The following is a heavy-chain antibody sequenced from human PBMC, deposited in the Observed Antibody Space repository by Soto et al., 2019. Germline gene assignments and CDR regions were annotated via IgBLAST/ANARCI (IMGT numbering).Heavy chain of an antibody. CDR2: IYYSGST. V-gene: IGHV4-30-4*08. D-gene: IGHD3-10*01. CDR1: RSCLSIGDSY. Sequence: GSASRSCLSIGDSYLSWISQPPGKGLEWLGYIYYSGSTYYTSSLKSRVTISVDTSKNQSSLKLISVTAADTAVSSCARASLTLARGAMYYYYGLDV. CDR3: ARASLTLARGAMYYYYGLDV. J-gene: IGHJ6*01.